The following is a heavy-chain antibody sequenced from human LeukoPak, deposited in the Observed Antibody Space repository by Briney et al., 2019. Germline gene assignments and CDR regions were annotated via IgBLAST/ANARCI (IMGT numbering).Heavy chain of an antibody. CDR2: MNPNSGNT. Sequence: GASVKASCKASGYAFTSYDINWVRQATGQGLEWMGWMNPNSGNTGYAQKFQGRVTMTRNTSISTAYMELSSLRSEDTAVYYCAREMATKAYVIDYWGQGTLVTVSS. J-gene: IGHJ4*02. V-gene: IGHV1-8*01. D-gene: IGHD5-24*01. CDR3: AREMATKAYVIDY. CDR1: GYAFTSYD.